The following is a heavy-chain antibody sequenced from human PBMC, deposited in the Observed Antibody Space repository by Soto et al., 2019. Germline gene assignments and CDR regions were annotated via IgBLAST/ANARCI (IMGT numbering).Heavy chain of an antibody. V-gene: IGHV4-59*08. CDR1: GGSISGDY. D-gene: IGHD3-22*01. Sequence: QVQLQESGPGLVKPSETLSLTCTVSGGSISGDYWSWIRQSPGKALEWIGYIYYTGTTKYNPSLKSRHTISVDTSKNQFSLKLSSVTAADTAVYYCARRGGYYQAFDSWGQGTLVTVAS. CDR3: ARRGGYYQAFDS. CDR2: IYYTGTT. J-gene: IGHJ4*02.